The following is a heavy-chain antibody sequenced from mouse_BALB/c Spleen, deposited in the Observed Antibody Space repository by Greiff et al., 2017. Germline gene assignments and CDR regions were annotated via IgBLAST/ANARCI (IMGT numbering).Heavy chain of an antibody. D-gene: IGHD1-1*01. CDR2: IRNKANGYTT. CDR3: ARDDYGSSYWYFDV. CDR1: GFTFTDYY. Sequence: EVKVVESGGGLVQPGGSLRLSCATSGFTFTDYYMSWVRQPPGKALEWLGFIRNKANGYTTEYSASVKGRFTISRDNSQSILYLQMNTLRAEDSATYYCARDDYGSSYWYFDVWGAGTTVTFSS. V-gene: IGHV7-3*02. J-gene: IGHJ1*01.